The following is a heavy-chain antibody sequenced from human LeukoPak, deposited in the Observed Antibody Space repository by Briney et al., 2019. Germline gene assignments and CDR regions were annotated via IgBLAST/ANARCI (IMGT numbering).Heavy chain of an antibody. D-gene: IGHD2/OR15-2a*01. Sequence: GRSLRLSCAAAGFTSSSYAMDWVRQAPGKGLEWVAVISYGGSNKYYADSVKGRFTISRDNYKNTLYLQMNSLRAEDTAVYYCARDRLSADFHFDYWGQGTLVTVSS. CDR2: ISYGGSNK. J-gene: IGHJ4*02. CDR3: ARDRLSADFHFDY. CDR1: GFTSSSYA. V-gene: IGHV3-30-3*01.